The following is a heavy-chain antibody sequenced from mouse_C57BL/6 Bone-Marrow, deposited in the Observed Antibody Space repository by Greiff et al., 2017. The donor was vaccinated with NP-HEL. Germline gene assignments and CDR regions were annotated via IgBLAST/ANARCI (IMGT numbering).Heavy chain of an antibody. Sequence: EVMLVESGGDLVKPGGSLKLSCAASGFTFSSYGMSWVRQTPDKRLEWVATISSGGSYTYYPDRVKGRFTISRDNAKNTLYLQMSSLKSEDTAMYYCARSPSITTVAATGDYWGQGTTLTVSS. CDR2: ISSGGSYT. V-gene: IGHV5-6*01. D-gene: IGHD1-1*01. CDR3: ARSPSITTVAATGDY. CDR1: GFTFSSYG. J-gene: IGHJ2*01.